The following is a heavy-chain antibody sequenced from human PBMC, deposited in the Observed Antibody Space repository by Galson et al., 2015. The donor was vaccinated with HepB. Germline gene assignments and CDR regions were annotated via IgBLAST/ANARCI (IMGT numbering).Heavy chain of an antibody. CDR2: INQSGGT. Sequence: ETLSLTCAVYGGSFSGYYWSWIRQPPGKGLEWIGEINQSGGTIFHPSLKSRVTISVDTSKNQFSLKLSSVTAADTAVYYCATIQRDHAFDIWGQGTMVTVSS. CDR1: GGSFSGYY. J-gene: IGHJ3*02. CDR3: ATIQRDHAFDI. V-gene: IGHV4-34*01. D-gene: IGHD5-18*01.